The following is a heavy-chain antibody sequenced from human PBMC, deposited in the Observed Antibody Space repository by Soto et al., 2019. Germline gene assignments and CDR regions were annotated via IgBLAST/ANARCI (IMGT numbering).Heavy chain of an antibody. J-gene: IGHJ6*02. CDR2: IIPIFGIA. Sequence: QVQLVQSGAEVKKPGSSVKVSCKASGGTFSRYSITWVRQAPGHGLEWIGRIIPIFGIASYAQKFQGRVTITADESTSTAYMELSSLRSDDTAVYYCAREDRDRETGLGPAAIDGMDLWGQGTTVTVSS. D-gene: IGHD2-2*01. CDR1: GGTFSRYS. CDR3: AREDRDRETGLGPAAIDGMDL. V-gene: IGHV1-69*08.